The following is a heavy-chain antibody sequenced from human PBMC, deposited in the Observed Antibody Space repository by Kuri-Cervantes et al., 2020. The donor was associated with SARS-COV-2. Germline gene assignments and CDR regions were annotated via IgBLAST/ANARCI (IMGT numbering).Heavy chain of an antibody. CDR3: ARVNILTGYYVPSFDY. CDR1: GGSFSGYY. V-gene: IGHV4-34*01. CDR2: INHSGST. D-gene: IGHD3-9*01. J-gene: IGHJ4*02. Sequence: SETLSLTCAVYGGSFSGYYWSWIRQPPGKGLEWIGEINHSGSTNYNPSLKSRVTISVNMSENQFSLRLTSLTAADTAVYYCARVNILTGYYVPSFDYWGQGTLVTVSS.